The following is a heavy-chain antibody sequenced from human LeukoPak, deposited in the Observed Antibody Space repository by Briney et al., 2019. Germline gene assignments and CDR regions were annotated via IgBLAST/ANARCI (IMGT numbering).Heavy chain of an antibody. CDR2: VSGSGGST. V-gene: IGHV3-23*01. CDR3: AKKEWLEDYFDY. D-gene: IGHD3-3*01. J-gene: IGHJ4*02. CDR1: GFTFSSYA. Sequence: GGSLRLSCAASGFTFSSYAMSWVRQAPGKGLEWVSAVSGSGGSTYYADSVKGRFTISRDNSKNTLYLQMNSLRAEDTAVYYCAKKEWLEDYFDYWGQGTLVTVSS.